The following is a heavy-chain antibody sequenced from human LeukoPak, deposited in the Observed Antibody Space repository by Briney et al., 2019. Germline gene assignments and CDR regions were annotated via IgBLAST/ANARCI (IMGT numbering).Heavy chain of an antibody. CDR3: TRDPILGAPDYFDY. J-gene: IGHJ4*02. V-gene: IGHV3-30*03. Sequence: GGSLRLSCAASGLTVSSNYMSWVRQAPGKGLEWVAVTSPDEGLKFYGDSVKGRFTISRDNSKNTMYLQMNNLREEDTAVYYCTRDPILGAPDYFDYWGQGTLVTVSS. CDR2: TSPDEGLK. CDR1: GLTVSSNY. D-gene: IGHD1-26*01.